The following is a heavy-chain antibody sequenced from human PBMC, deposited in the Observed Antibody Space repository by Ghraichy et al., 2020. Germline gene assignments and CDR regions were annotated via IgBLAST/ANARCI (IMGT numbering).Heavy chain of an antibody. CDR2: ISRDGGST. D-gene: IGHD4-17*01. V-gene: IGHV3-43*01. CDR1: GFTFDDYT. J-gene: IGHJ4*02. Sequence: GESLNISCAASGFTFDDYTMHWVRQAPGKGLEWLSLISRDGGSTYYADSVRGRFTISRDNIKNSLYLQMDGLRSEDTALYYCSKSTPSTVTTSDFWGRGTLVTVSS. CDR3: SKSTPSTVTTSDF.